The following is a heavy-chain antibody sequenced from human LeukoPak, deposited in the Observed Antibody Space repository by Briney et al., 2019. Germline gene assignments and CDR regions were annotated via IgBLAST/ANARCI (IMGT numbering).Heavy chain of an antibody. CDR1: GGSFSRYY. Sequence: PSETLSLTCAVYGGSFSRYYRSWIRQSPGKGLEWIAEIDHRGDTNYNPSVKSRVTISVDTSNNQFSLKVRSLSAADTAVYYCARGATITETGYFDFWGQGTPVTVSS. V-gene: IGHV4-34*01. J-gene: IGHJ4*03. CDR3: ARGATITETGYFDF. D-gene: IGHD5-24*01. CDR2: IDHRGDT.